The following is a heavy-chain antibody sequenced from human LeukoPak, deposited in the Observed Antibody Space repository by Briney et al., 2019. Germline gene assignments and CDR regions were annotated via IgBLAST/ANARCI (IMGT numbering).Heavy chain of an antibody. Sequence: PSETLSLTCTVSGGSISSYYWTWIRQPPGKGLEWIGYIYYTGATSYNPSLKSRVTISVDTSKKQFSLKLTSVTAANTAVYYCARYGGSGWVIDNWGQGTLVTVSS. D-gene: IGHD6-19*01. CDR1: GGSISSYY. CDR3: ARYGGSGWVIDN. J-gene: IGHJ4*02. V-gene: IGHV4-59*08. CDR2: IYYTGAT.